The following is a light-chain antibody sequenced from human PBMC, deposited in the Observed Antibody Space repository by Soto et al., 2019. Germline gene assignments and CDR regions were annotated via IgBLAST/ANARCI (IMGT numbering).Light chain of an antibody. J-gene: IGLJ1*01. CDR2: ANI. CDR1: SSDIGAGSD. CDR3: QSYDYSLSGYV. Sequence: QSVLTQPPSVSGAPGQRVTISCSASSSDIGAGSDVHWYQQLPGTVPKLLIFANINRPSGVPDRFSASKSGTSASLAITGLQADDEADYYCQSYDYSLSGYVFGTGTKLTVL. V-gene: IGLV1-40*01.